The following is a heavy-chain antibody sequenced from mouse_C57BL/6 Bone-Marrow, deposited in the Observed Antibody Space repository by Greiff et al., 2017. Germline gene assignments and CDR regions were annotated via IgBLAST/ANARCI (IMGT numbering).Heavy chain of an antibody. CDR2: INPYNGGT. CDR1: GYTFTDYY. V-gene: IGHV1-19*01. Sequence: EVQLQQSGPVLVKPGASVKMSCKASGYTFTDYYLNWVKQSHGKSLEWIGVINPYNGGTSYNQKFKGKATLTVDKSSSTAYMELNSLTSEDSAVDYCAREGYDWYFDVWGTGTTVTVSS. J-gene: IGHJ1*03. D-gene: IGHD3-1*01. CDR3: AREGYDWYFDV.